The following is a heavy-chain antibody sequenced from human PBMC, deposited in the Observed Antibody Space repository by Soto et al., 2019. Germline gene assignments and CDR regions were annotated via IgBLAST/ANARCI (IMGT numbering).Heavy chain of an antibody. CDR3: AKDKIGVTTRLYYFDY. CDR2: ISGSGGST. D-gene: IGHD4-17*01. V-gene: IGHV3-23*01. CDR1: GFTFSSYA. J-gene: IGHJ4*02. Sequence: GGSLRLSCAAPGFTFSSYAMSWVRQAPGKGLEWVSAISGSGGSTYYADSVKGRFTISRDNSKNTLYLQMNSLRAEDTAVYYCAKDKIGVTTRLYYFDYWGQGTLVTVSS.